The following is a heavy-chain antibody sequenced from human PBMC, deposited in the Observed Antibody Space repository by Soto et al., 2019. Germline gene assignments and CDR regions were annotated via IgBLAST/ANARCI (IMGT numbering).Heavy chain of an antibody. D-gene: IGHD6-6*01. Sequence: GGSLRLSCAASGFTFSTYALSWVRQAPGKGLEWVSAISGSGGSTYYADSVKGRFTISRDNSKNTLYLQMKSLRAEDTAVYYCAKDRYSSSPSYFDYWGQGTLVTVSS. CDR3: AKDRYSSSPSYFDY. CDR1: GFTFSTYA. J-gene: IGHJ4*02. CDR2: ISGSGGST. V-gene: IGHV3-23*01.